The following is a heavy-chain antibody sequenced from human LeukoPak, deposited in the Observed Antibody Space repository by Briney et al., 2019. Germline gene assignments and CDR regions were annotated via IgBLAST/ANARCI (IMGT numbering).Heavy chain of an antibody. V-gene: IGHV1-2*02. CDR1: GYTFSDYY. Sequence: ASVKVSCKASGYTFSDYYIHWVRQAPGQGLEWMGWINPNGGGTHYAQQFLGRVTMTRDTSSSTAYMELCRLRSDDTAVYYCARATPFYYCGIDVYYLEYFQHWGQGTLVTVSS. CDR2: INPNGGGT. J-gene: IGHJ1*01. D-gene: IGHD2-21*01. CDR3: ARATPFYYCGIDVYYLEYFQH.